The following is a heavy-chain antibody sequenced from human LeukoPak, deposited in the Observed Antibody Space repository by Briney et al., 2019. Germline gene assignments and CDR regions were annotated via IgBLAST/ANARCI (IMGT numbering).Heavy chain of an antibody. CDR3: ARDGDAYNFDF. Sequence: GGSLRLSCAASGFTFSNYWMHWVRQVPGKGLVWVSRIYRDGSNTDYADSVKGRFITSRDNVKNTLYLQMNSLRADDTAVYYCARDGDAYNFDFWGQGALVTVSS. V-gene: IGHV3-74*01. J-gene: IGHJ4*02. CDR2: IYRDGSNT. CDR1: GFTFSNYW. D-gene: IGHD5-24*01.